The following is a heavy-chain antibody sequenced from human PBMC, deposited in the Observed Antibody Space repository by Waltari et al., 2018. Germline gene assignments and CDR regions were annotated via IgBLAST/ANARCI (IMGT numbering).Heavy chain of an antibody. J-gene: IGHJ4*02. Sequence: QVQLQESGPGLVKPSEHLSLACTVSGYSIRSGYYWGWIRQPPGKGLEWIGSIYHSGSTYYNPSLKSRVTISVDTSKNQFSLKLSSVTAADTAVYYCARGVRQQLARGPYFDYWGQGTLVTVSS. CDR2: IYHSGST. CDR1: GYSIRSGYY. D-gene: IGHD6-13*01. CDR3: ARGVRQQLARGPYFDY. V-gene: IGHV4-38-2*02.